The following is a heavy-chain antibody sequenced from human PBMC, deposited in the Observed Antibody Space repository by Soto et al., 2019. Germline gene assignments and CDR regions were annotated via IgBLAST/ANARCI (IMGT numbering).Heavy chain of an antibody. J-gene: IGHJ6*02. CDR1: GFTFSSYS. V-gene: IGHV3-48*02. CDR2: ISSSSSTI. CDR3: ARDPGGCSSTIFYLYYYYGMDV. Sequence: EVQLVESGGGLVQPGGSLRLSCAASGFTFSSYSMNWVRQAPGKGLEWVSYISSSSSTIYYADSVKGRFTISRDNAKNSLYLQMNSLRDEDTAVYYCARDPGGCSSTIFYLYYYYGMDVWGQGTTVTVSS. D-gene: IGHD2-2*01.